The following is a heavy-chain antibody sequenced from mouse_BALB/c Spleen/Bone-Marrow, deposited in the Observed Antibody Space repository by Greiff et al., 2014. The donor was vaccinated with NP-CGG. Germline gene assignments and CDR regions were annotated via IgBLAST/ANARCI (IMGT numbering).Heavy chain of an antibody. CDR2: IYPSDSYT. V-gene: IGHV1-69*02. D-gene: IGHD2-3*01. CDR3: TRDDDGFAY. J-gene: IGHJ3*01. Sequence: VHLVESGTDLVRPGASVKLSCKASGYTFTSYWINWVKQRPGQGLEWIGNIYPSDSYTNYNQKFKDKATLTVDKSSSTAYMHLSSPTSEDSAVYYCTRDDDGFAYWGQGTLVTVSA. CDR1: GYTFTSYW.